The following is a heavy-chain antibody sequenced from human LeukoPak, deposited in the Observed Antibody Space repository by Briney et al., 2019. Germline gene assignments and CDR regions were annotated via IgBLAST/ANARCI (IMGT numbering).Heavy chain of an antibody. D-gene: IGHD1/OR15-1a*01. CDR1: GFPFSTHS. V-gene: IGHV3-21*01. CDR2: ISAGGDFV. J-gene: IGHJ4*02. CDR3: ARRYDWNTGAPFDY. Sequence: GGSLRLSCAASGFPFSTHSLNWVRQAPGKGLEWVSSISAGGDFVYYGDSVKGRFTMSRDNAKNSLHLQMDSLTAEDTAVYYCARRYDWNTGAPFDYWGQGTLVTVSS.